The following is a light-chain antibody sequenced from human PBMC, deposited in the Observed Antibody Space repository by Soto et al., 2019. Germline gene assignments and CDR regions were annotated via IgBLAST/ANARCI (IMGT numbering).Light chain of an antibody. CDR3: AAWDDSLNGLYV. V-gene: IGLV1-44*01. CDR1: SSNIGINT. CDR2: TDN. Sequence: QSVLPHPASASWTPGHRVTISCSGSSSNIGINTVNWYQQVPGTAPKLLIYTDNQRPSGVPDRFSGSKSGTSASLAISGLQSEDGADYYCAAWDDSLNGLYVFGTGTKVTAL. J-gene: IGLJ1*01.